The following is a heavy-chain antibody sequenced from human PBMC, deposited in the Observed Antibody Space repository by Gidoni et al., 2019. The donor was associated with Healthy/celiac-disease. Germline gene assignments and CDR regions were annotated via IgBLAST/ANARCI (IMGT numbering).Heavy chain of an antibody. CDR1: GYTFTSYA. J-gene: IGHJ4*02. D-gene: IGHD6-19*01. CDR2: INAGNGNT. CDR3: ARDSSGRNSFLLNY. Sequence: QVQLVQSGAEVKKPGASVKVSCKASGYTFTSYAMHWVRQAPGQRLEWMGWINAGNGNTKYSQKFQGRVTITRDTSASTAYMELSSLRSEDTAVYYCARDSSGRNSFLLNYWGQGTLVTVSS. V-gene: IGHV1-3*01.